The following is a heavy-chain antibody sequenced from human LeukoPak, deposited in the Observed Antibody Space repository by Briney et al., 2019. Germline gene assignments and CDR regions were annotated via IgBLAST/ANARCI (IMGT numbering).Heavy chain of an antibody. J-gene: IGHJ4*02. V-gene: IGHV1-2*02. Sequence: ASVKVSCKASGYTFTDYPMHWVRQAPGQGLQWMGVFNPYSGATNYARNFQGRATMTLDTSITTAYMELIRLRVDDTAIYFCARGAKVGATFDYWGQGTLLTVSS. CDR1: GYTFTDYP. CDR3: ARGAKVGATFDY. D-gene: IGHD1-26*01. CDR2: FNPYSGAT.